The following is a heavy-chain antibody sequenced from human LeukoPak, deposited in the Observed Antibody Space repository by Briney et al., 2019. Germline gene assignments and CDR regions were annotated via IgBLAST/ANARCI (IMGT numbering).Heavy chain of an antibody. CDR1: GGSISSYY. CDR2: IYYSGST. V-gene: IGHV4-59*01. CDR3: ATLDSSSDAFDI. J-gene: IGHJ3*02. Sequence: PSETLSLTCTVSGGSISSYYWSWIRQPPGRGLEWIGYIYYSGSTNYNPSLKSRVTISIDTSKNQFSLQLRSVTAADTAVYYCATLDSSSDAFDIWGQGTMVTVSS. D-gene: IGHD6-6*01.